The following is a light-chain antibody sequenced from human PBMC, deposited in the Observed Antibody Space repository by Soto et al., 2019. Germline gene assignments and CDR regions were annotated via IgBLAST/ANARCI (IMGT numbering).Light chain of an antibody. J-gene: IGKJ2*01. CDR1: QSVSSSY. Sequence: EIVLTQSPGTLSLSPGERATLSCRASQSVSSSYLAWYQQKPGQAPRLLLYGASSRATGIPDRFSGSGSGTDFTLTISRLEPEDFAVYYCRQYGSSPPYTFGQRTKLEIK. CDR2: GAS. CDR3: RQYGSSPPYT. V-gene: IGKV3-20*01.